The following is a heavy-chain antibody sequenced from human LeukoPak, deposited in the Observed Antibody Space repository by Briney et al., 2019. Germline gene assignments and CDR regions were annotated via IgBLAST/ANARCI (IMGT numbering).Heavy chain of an antibody. V-gene: IGHV5-51*01. CDR1: GYSFTSYW. J-gene: IGHJ4*02. CDR3: ARQGYSSGWYFRSADY. D-gene: IGHD6-19*01. CDR2: IYPGDSDT. Sequence: GESLKISCKGSGYSFTSYWIGWVRQMPGKGLEWMGIIYPGDSDTRYSPSFQGQVTISADKSISTAYLQWSSLKASDTAMYYCARQGYSSGWYFRSADYWGQGTLVTVSS.